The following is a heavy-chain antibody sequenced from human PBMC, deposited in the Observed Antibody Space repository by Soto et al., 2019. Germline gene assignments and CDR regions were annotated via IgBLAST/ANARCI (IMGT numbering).Heavy chain of an antibody. Sequence: GGSLRLSCAASGLTFRTYWMSWVRQAPGMGLEWVAIIKYDGSNKYYADPVKGRFTISRDNSKNTLYLQMNSLRAEDTAVYYCARGVDYDILTGYYKTDSNWFDPWGQGTLVTVSS. J-gene: IGHJ5*02. CDR3: ARGVDYDILTGYYKTDSNWFDP. D-gene: IGHD3-9*01. CDR1: GLTFRTYW. CDR2: IKYDGSNK. V-gene: IGHV3-7*01.